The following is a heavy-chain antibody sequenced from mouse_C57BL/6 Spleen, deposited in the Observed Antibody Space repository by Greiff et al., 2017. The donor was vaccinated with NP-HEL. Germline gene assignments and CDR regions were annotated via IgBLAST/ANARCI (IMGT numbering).Heavy chain of an antibody. J-gene: IGHJ4*01. CDR3: AREGYDYLYAMDY. CDR2: IYPGSGNT. V-gene: IGHV1-76*01. D-gene: IGHD2-4*01. CDR1: GYTFTDYY. Sequence: VQLQQSGAELVRPGASVKLSCKASGYTFTDYYINWVKQRPGQGLEWIARIYPGSGNTYYNEKFKGKATLTAEKSSNTAYMQLSSLTSEDSAVYFCAREGYDYLYAMDYWGQGTSVTVSS.